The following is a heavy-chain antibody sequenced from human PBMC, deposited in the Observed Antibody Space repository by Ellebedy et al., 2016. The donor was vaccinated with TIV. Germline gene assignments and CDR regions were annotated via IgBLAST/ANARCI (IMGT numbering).Heavy chain of an antibody. CDR3: AREWSAFDL. J-gene: IGHJ3*01. CDR1: GFTFSSYY. D-gene: IGHD3-3*01. Sequence: ESLKISCAASGFTFSSYYMHWVRQAPGKGLVWVSHISSDGSHINYADSVKGRFTISRDNAKNTLYLQMDSLRAEDTAVYYCAREWSAFDLWGQGTMVTVSS. V-gene: IGHV3-74*01. CDR2: ISSDGSHI.